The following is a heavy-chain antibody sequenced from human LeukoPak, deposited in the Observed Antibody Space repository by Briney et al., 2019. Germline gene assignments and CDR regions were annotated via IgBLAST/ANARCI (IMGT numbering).Heavy chain of an antibody. D-gene: IGHD3-10*01. CDR1: GFTVSSNY. J-gene: IGHJ6*02. V-gene: IGHV3-66*02. Sequence: PGGSLRLSCAASGFTVSSNYMSWVRQAPGKGLEWVSVIYSGGSTYYADSVKGRFTISRDNPKNTLYLQMNSLRAEDTAVYYCARDGPMVRGVMPYGMDVWGQGTTVTVSS. CDR3: ARDGPMVRGVMPYGMDV. CDR2: IYSGGST.